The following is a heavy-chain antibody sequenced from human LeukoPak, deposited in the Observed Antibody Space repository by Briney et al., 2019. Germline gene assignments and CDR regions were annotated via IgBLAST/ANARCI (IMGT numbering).Heavy chain of an antibody. CDR1: GGAISSGSYY. CDR3: ASHRDAYYYDSSGYYDFDY. J-gene: IGHJ4*02. Sequence: ETLSLTCIVSGGAISSGSYYWGWIRQPPGKGLEWIWSMYYTGSTYNSPSLKSRVTISGDTSKNQCSLKLTSVTAADTAVYYCASHRDAYYYDSSGYYDFDYWGQGTLVTVSS. D-gene: IGHD3-22*01. V-gene: IGHV4-39*07. CDR2: MYYTGST.